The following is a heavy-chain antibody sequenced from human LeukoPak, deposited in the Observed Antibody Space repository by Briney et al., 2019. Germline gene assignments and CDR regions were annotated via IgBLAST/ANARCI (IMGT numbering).Heavy chain of an antibody. V-gene: IGHV3-48*03. CDR3: TRGGYSDTSASDMA. D-gene: IGHD3-22*01. J-gene: IGHJ5*02. CDR1: GFPFGSYE. Sequence: PGGSLRLSCAASGFPFGSYEMNWVCQAPGKGLEWISYISGSGSIIYYADSVKGRFTISRDNAKNSLYLQMNSLRAEDTAVYYCTRGGYSDTSASDMAWGQGALVTVSS. CDR2: ISGSGSII.